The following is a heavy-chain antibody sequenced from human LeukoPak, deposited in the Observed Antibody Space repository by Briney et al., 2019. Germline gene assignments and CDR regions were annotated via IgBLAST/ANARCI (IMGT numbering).Heavy chain of an antibody. V-gene: IGHV3-74*01. CDR1: GFTFSSYW. CDR2: INSDGSTT. CDR3: VSFGSGRPY. Sequence: QAGGSLRLSCAASGFTFSSYWMHWVRQAPGKGLVWVSRINSDGSTTIYADSVKGRFTISRDNAKNTLYVQMNSLRTEDTAVYYCVSFGSGRPYWGQGTLVTVSS. J-gene: IGHJ4*02. D-gene: IGHD3-10*01.